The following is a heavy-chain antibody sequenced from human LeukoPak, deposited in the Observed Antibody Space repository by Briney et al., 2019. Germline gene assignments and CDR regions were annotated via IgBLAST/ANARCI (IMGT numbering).Heavy chain of an antibody. J-gene: IGHJ3*02. CDR2: IDWDDDK. CDR1: GFSLGTSGMC. CDR3: ARIYMAYYYDSSGRSDAPHAFDI. V-gene: IGHV2-70*11. D-gene: IGHD3-22*01. Sequence: SGPTLVKPTQTLTLTCTFSGFSLGTSGMCVSWIRQPPGKALEWLARIDWDDDKYYSTSLKTRLTISKDTSKNQVVLTMTNMDPVDTATYYCARIYMAYYYDSSGRSDAPHAFDIWGQGTMVTVSS.